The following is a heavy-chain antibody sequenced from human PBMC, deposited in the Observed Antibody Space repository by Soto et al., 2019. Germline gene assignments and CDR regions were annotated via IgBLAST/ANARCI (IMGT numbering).Heavy chain of an antibody. CDR1: GYSFTSYW. Sequence: EVQLVQSGAEVKKPGESLKISCKGSGYSFTSYWIGWVRQMPGKGLEWMGIIYPGDSDTRYSPSFQGQVTISADKSISTAYLQWSSLKASDTAMYYCARPGYYGSGIYSLSSFDYWGQGTQVTVSS. CDR2: IYPGDSDT. D-gene: IGHD3-10*01. V-gene: IGHV5-51*03. J-gene: IGHJ4*02. CDR3: ARPGYYGSGIYSLSSFDY.